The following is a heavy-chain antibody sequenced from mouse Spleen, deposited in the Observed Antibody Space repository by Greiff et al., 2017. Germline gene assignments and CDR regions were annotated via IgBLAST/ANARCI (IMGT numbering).Heavy chain of an antibody. CDR3: ARDKGPYDYDAY. V-gene: IGHV3-6*02. J-gene: IGHJ2*01. Sequence: EVQLVESGPGLVKPSQSLSLTCSVTGYSITSGYYWNWIRQFPGNKLEWMGYISYDGSNNYNPSLKNRISITRDTSKNQFFLKLNSVTTEDTATYYCARDKGPYDYDAYWGQGTTLTVSS. CDR1: GYSITSGYY. D-gene: IGHD2-4*01. CDR2: ISYDGSN.